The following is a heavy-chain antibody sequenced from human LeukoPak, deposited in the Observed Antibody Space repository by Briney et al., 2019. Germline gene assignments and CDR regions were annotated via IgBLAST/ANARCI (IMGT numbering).Heavy chain of an antibody. CDR2: IYHSGST. V-gene: IGHV4-30-2*01. J-gene: IGHJ4*02. Sequence: SETLSLTCAVSGGSISSGGNSWSWIRQPPGKGLEWIGYIYHSGSTYYNPSLKSRVTISVDRSKNQFSLKLSSVTAADTAVYYCARGAMTSPFDYWGQGTLVTVSS. CDR1: GGSISSGGNS. D-gene: IGHD2-2*01. CDR3: ARGAMTSPFDY.